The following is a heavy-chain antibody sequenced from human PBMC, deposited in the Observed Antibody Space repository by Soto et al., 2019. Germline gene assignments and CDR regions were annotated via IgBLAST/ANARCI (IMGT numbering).Heavy chain of an antibody. CDR3: ARDGYYYDSSGPNY. CDR2: ISYDGSNE. D-gene: IGHD3-22*01. J-gene: IGHJ4*02. CDR1: GFSFSSYG. Sequence: WGSLRLSCAASGFSFSSYGMHWFRQAPGRGLEWVALISYDGSNEYYVDSVKGRFTIFRDNSKNTLYLQMNSLRAEDTAVYYCARDGYYYDSSGPNYWGQGTLVTVSS. V-gene: IGHV3-30*03.